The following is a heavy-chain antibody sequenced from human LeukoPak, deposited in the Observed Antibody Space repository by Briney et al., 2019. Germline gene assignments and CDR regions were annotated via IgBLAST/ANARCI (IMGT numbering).Heavy chain of an antibody. CDR3: ASSLRYFDPTGFDP. CDR1: GYTFTSYD. J-gene: IGHJ5*02. D-gene: IGHD3-9*01. Sequence: GASVKVSCKASGYTFTSYDINWVRQATGQGLEWMGWMNPNSGNTGYAQKFQGGVTMTRNTSISTAYMELSSLRSEDTAVYYCASSLRYFDPTGFDPWGQGTLVTVSS. V-gene: IGHV1-8*01. CDR2: MNPNSGNT.